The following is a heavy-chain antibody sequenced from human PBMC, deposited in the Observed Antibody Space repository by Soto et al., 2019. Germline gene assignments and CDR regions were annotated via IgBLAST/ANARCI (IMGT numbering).Heavy chain of an antibody. J-gene: IGHJ4*02. CDR2: ISKNGGAT. V-gene: IGHV3-64*01. CDR3: AREGGNYYGSGTHYMSESLLDY. CDR1: GFTFSSYA. Sequence: GSLRLSCEASGFTFSSYAMYWVRQAPGKGLEYVSAISKNGGATYYANSVKGRFTISRDNSKNTLYLQMGSLRAEDMAVYYCAREGGNYYGSGTHYMSESLLDYWGQGTLVTVSS. D-gene: IGHD3-10*01.